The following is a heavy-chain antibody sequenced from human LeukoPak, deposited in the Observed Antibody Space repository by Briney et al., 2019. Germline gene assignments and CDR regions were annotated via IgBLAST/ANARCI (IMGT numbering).Heavy chain of an antibody. Sequence: GGSLRLSCAASGFTFSSYTILWVRQAPGKGLEYVSAINSNGGGTYYANSVKGRFTISRDNSKNTLSLQMGSLRAEDMAVYYCARGRYDSSGYWYFDYWGQGTLVTVSS. D-gene: IGHD3-22*01. CDR1: GFTFSSYT. CDR3: ARGRYDSSGYWYFDY. J-gene: IGHJ4*02. V-gene: IGHV3-64*01. CDR2: INSNGGGT.